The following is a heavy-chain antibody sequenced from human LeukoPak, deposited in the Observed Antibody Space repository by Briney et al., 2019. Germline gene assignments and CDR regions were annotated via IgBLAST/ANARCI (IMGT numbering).Heavy chain of an antibody. CDR2: ITSSSSYI. J-gene: IGHJ4*02. CDR3: ARGGYGGNSAPPFDY. V-gene: IGHV3-21*01. Sequence: GGSLRLSCAASGFTFSSYTMNWVRQAPGKGLEWFSSITSSSSYIYYADSVRGRFTISRDNAKKSLYLQMNSLRAEDTAVYYCARGGYGGNSAPPFDYWGQGTLVTVSS. CDR1: GFTFSSYT. D-gene: IGHD4-23*01.